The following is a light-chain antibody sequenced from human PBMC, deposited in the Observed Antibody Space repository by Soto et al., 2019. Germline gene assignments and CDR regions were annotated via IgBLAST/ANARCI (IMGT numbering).Light chain of an antibody. J-gene: IGKJ1*01. Sequence: EIVLTQSPGTLSLSPGERATLSCRASQSVSSSYLAWYQQKPGQAPRLLIYGASSRATGIPDRFSGSGSGTDYTLTISRLAAEDFAMYFCQQYGSSPPWTFGQGTKVEIK. V-gene: IGKV3-20*01. CDR3: QQYGSSPPWT. CDR2: GAS. CDR1: QSVSSSY.